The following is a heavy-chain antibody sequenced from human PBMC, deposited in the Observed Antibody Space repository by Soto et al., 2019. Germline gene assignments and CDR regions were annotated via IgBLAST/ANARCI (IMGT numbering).Heavy chain of an antibody. J-gene: IGHJ6*02. CDR2: IIPIFGTA. V-gene: IGHV1-69*06. Sequence: GASVKVSCKASGGTFSSYAISWVRQAPGQGLEWMGGIIPIFGTANYAQKFQGRVTITADKSTSTAYMELSSLRSEDTAVYYCAGAVNFDWLLNPNYYYYGMDVWGQGTTVTVSS. D-gene: IGHD3-9*01. CDR1: GGTFSSYA. CDR3: AGAVNFDWLLNPNYYYYGMDV.